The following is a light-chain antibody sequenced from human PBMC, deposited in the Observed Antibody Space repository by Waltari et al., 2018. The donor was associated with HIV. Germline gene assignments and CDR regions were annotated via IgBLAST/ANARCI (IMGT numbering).Light chain of an antibody. Sequence: DIIMTQSPPTLSASPGDPVILSCRASATFNSNLAWYQQNPCQAPRLLSYGETTRATGVPVRFTGSGSETEFILTISSLQAEDFAVYYCQHYNNWPPWTFGPGTTVEVK. J-gene: IGKJ1*01. CDR1: ATFNSN. CDR3: QHYNNWPPWT. V-gene: IGKV3-15*01. CDR2: GET.